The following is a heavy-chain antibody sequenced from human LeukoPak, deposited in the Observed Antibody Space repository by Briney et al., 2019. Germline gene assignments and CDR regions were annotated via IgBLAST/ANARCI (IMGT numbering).Heavy chain of an antibody. CDR1: GGTFSSYA. Sequence: SVKVSCMASGGTFSSYAISWVRQAPGQGLEWMGGIIPIFGTANYAQKFQGRVTITADESTSTAYMELSSLRSEDTAVYYCARLAPHSHYYGSGGGSFDYWGQGTLVTVSS. CDR3: ARLAPHSHYYGSGGGSFDY. CDR2: IIPIFGTA. J-gene: IGHJ4*02. D-gene: IGHD3-10*01. V-gene: IGHV1-69*01.